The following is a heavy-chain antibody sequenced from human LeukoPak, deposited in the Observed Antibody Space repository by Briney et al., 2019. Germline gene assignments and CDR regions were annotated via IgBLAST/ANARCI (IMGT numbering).Heavy chain of an antibody. D-gene: IGHD3-3*01. CDR3: ARVMGFYDFWSGYYKGLNYFDY. Sequence: SETLSLTCTVSGGSISSYYWSWIRQPAGKGLEWIGRIYTSGSTNYNPSLKSRVTISVDTSKNQFSLKLSSVTAADTAVYYCARVMGFYDFWSGYYKGLNYFDYWGQGTLVTVSS. V-gene: IGHV4-4*07. J-gene: IGHJ4*02. CDR1: GGSISSYY. CDR2: IYTSGST.